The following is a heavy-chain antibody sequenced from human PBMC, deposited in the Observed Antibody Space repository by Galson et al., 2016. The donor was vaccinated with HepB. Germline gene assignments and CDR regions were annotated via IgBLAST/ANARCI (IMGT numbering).Heavy chain of an antibody. CDR1: EFIVSSSY. D-gene: IGHD7-27*01. CDR3: SKEADYWGFRSGAFDL. J-gene: IGHJ3*01. Sequence: SLRLSCAASEFIVSSSYISWVRQAPGKGLEWVSIIYSDGSGGGTDYADSVKGRFTISRDNSNNTLYLQMDSLRAEDTAVYYCSKEADYWGFRSGAFDLWGQGTRVTVSS. CDR2: IYSDGSGGGT. V-gene: IGHV3-53*01.